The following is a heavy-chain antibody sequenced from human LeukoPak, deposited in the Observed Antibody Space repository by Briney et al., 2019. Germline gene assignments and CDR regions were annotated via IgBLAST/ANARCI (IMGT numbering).Heavy chain of an antibody. J-gene: IGHJ3*02. CDR1: GGSISSTSYY. CDR3: XRXXXYYXSSGYYRDAFDI. D-gene: IGHD3-22*01. V-gene: IGHV4-39*07. Sequence: ETLSLTCTVSGGSISSTSYYWGWIRQPPGKGLEWIGSIYYSGRTYYNPSLKSRVTISVNTSKNQFSLRLSSVAAAETEVYXXXRXXXYYXSSGYYRDAFDIWGQGTMVTVSS. CDR2: IYYSGRT.